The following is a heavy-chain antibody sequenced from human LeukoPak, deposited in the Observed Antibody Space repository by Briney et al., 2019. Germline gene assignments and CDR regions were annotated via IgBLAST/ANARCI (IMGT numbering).Heavy chain of an antibody. D-gene: IGHD2-15*01. Sequence: ASVKVSCKASGYTFTSYYMHWVRQAPGQGLEWMGIINPGGGSTSYAQKFQGRVTMTRDMSTSTVYMELSRLRSDDTAVYYCARTRLYWAAVDYWGQGTQVTVSS. CDR1: GYTFTSYY. J-gene: IGHJ4*02. V-gene: IGHV1-46*01. CDR3: ARTRLYWAAVDY. CDR2: INPGGGST.